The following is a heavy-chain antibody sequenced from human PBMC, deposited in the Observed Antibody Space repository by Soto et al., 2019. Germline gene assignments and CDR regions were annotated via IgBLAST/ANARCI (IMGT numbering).Heavy chain of an antibody. Sequence: GSRRLSVGLSGFSFSSNSMTWVRRAPGKGLEWVSSISSSSSYIYYAGSVKGRFTISRDNAKDSLYLQIKSLRAEDTAVYYCASAGSSGWYARNWFDHWGQGTLVTVSS. CDR2: ISSSSSYI. D-gene: IGHD6-19*01. CDR3: ASAGSSGWYARNWFDH. CDR1: GFSFSSNS. J-gene: IGHJ5*02. V-gene: IGHV3-21*01.